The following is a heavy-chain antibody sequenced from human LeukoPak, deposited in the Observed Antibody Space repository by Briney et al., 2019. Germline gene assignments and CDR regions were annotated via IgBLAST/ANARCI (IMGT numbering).Heavy chain of an antibody. D-gene: IGHD2-2*01. CDR3: ARGLGTYQLLTIDY. CDR1: GFTFSSYA. Sequence: GGSLRLSCAAFGFTFSSYAMHWVRQAPGKGLEWVAVISYDGSNKYYADSVKDRFTISRDNTTNSLYLKMNSLRDEDTAVYYCARGLGTYQLLTIDYWGQGTLVTVSS. J-gene: IGHJ4*02. V-gene: IGHV3-30*04. CDR2: ISYDGSNK.